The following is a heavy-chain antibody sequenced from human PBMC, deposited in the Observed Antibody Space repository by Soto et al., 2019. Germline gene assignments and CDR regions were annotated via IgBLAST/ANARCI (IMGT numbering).Heavy chain of an antibody. Sequence: SETLSLTCTVSGGSISSSSYYWGWIRQPPGKGLEWIGSIYYSGSTYYNPSLKSRVTISVDTSKNQFSLKLSSVTAADTAVYYCARATLSGYYGSGGRWFDPWGQGTLVT. V-gene: IGHV4-39*01. CDR3: ARATLSGYYGSGGRWFDP. D-gene: IGHD3-10*01. J-gene: IGHJ5*02. CDR2: IYYSGST. CDR1: GGSISSSSYY.